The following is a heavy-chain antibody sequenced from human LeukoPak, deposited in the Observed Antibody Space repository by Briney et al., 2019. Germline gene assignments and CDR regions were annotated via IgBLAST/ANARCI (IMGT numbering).Heavy chain of an antibody. Sequence: SETLSLTCAVYGGSFSGYYWSWIRQPPGKGLEWIGEINHSGSTNYNPSLKSRVTISVDTSKNQFSLKLSSVTAADTAVYYCARTYYYDSSGRPYYFDYWGQGTLVTVSS. CDR3: ARTYYYDSSGRPYYFDY. D-gene: IGHD3-22*01. CDR1: GGSFSGYY. V-gene: IGHV4-34*01. CDR2: INHSGST. J-gene: IGHJ4*02.